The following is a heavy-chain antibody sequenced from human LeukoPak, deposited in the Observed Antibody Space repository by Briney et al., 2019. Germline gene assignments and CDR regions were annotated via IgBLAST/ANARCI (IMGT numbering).Heavy chain of an antibody. V-gene: IGHV4-4*07. CDR2: LYIRGST. J-gene: IGHJ4*02. CDR3: ARDQGYFDFDY. CDR1: GGSISSYY. Sequence: PSETLSLTCTVSGGSISSYYWSRIRQPAGKGLEWIGRLYIRGSTNYNPSLKSRVTMSVDTSKNQFSLKLTSVTAADTAVYYCARDQGYFDFDYWGQGILVTVSS. D-gene: IGHD3-3*01.